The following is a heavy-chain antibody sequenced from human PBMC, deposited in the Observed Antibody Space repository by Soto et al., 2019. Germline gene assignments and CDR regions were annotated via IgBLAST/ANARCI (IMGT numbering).Heavy chain of an antibody. CDR1: GGNFSSYA. CDR3: ASDRDARGGNHWCGT. D-gene: IGHD3-10*01. V-gene: IGHV1-69*13. J-gene: IGHJ5*01. Sequence: SVEVSCKASGGNFSSYAISWVRQAPGQGLEWMGGIIPIFGTANYAQKFQGRVTITADESTSTADMELSSLRSEDTAVYYCASDRDARGGNHWCGTWGQGTLVGVSS. CDR2: IIPIFGTA.